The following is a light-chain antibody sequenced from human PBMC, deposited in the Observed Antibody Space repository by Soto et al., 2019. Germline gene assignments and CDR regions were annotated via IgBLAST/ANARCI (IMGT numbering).Light chain of an antibody. Sequence: EIVLTQSPGTLSLSPGESATLSCRTSQTVSSTYLAWYQQRPGQAPRLLFYGASTRATGIPDRFSCSGSQREFTLTISRLEPEDSAIYYCQQFGSSPITFGQGTRLEIK. V-gene: IGKV3-20*01. J-gene: IGKJ5*01. CDR3: QQFGSSPIT. CDR1: QTVSSTY. CDR2: GAS.